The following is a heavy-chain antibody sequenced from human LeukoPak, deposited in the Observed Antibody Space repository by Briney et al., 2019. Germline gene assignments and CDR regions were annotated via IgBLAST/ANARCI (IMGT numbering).Heavy chain of an antibody. J-gene: IGHJ6*03. CDR3: ARAAGRDGYNFNYYYMDV. V-gene: IGHV3-21*01. CDR1: GFTFSSYS. CDR2: ISSSSSYI. D-gene: IGHD5-24*01. Sequence: PGGSLRLSCAPSGFTFSSYSMNWVRQAPGKGLEWVSSISSSSSYIYYADSVKGRFTISRDNAKNSLYLQMNSLRAEDTAVYYCARAAGRDGYNFNYYYMDVWGKGTTVTVSS.